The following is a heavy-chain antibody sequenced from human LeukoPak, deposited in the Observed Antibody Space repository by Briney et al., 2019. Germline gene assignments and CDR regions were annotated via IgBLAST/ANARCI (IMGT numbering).Heavy chain of an antibody. CDR2: ISGDGRSA. CDR3: RLWFGDLGLDY. D-gene: IGHD3-10*01. J-gene: IGHJ4*02. V-gene: IGHV3-74*01. Sequence: GGSLRLSCAASGITFTNYWMYWVRQALGKGLVWVSRISGDGRSASYADSVKGRFTISRDNAKNTLYLQMNSLRVEDTAVYYCRLWFGDLGLDYWGQGTLVTVSS. CDR1: GITFTNYW.